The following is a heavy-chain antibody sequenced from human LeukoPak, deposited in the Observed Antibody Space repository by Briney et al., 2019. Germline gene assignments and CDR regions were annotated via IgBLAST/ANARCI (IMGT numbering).Heavy chain of an antibody. Sequence: TGGSLRLSCAASGFSISNYGMTWVRQAPGKGLEWVSYIRSSGETYYTDCVEGRFTISRDTSKNTLSLQMNSLRVEDTAIYYCAKEKTMIEYSYGYPRAFDFWGQGTLVTVSS. D-gene: IGHD5-18*01. CDR1: GFSISNYG. CDR3: AKEKTMIEYSYGYPRAFDF. J-gene: IGHJ4*02. CDR2: IRSSGET. V-gene: IGHV3-23*01.